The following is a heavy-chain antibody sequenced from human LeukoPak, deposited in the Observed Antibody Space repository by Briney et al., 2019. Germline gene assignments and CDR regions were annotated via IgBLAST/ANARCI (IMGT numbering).Heavy chain of an antibody. J-gene: IGHJ6*02. CDR3: ARDMGDGGYNYGMDV. CDR1: GCTFSTNA. D-gene: IGHD3-10*01. V-gene: IGHV1-69*04. Sequence: AVKVSCKASGCTFSTNAISWVRQAPGQGLEWMGRIIPIFDIANYAQKFRGRVTITADKSTSTAYMELSSLRSEDTAVYYCARDMGDGGYNYGMDVWGQGTTVTVSS. CDR2: IIPIFDIA.